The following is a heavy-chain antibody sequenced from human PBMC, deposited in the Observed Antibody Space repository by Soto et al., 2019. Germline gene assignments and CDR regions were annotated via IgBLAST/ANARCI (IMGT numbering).Heavy chain of an antibody. V-gene: IGHV3-30-3*01. CDR2: ISYDGSNK. CDR3: ARDWAENTAMAIYYFDY. CDR1: GFTFSSYA. J-gene: IGHJ4*02. D-gene: IGHD5-18*01. Sequence: GGSLRLSCAASGFTFSSYAMHWVRQAPGKGLEWVAVISYDGSNKYYADSVKGRFTISRDNSKNTLYLQMNSLRAEDTAVYYCARDWAENTAMAIYYFDYWGQGTRVTVSS.